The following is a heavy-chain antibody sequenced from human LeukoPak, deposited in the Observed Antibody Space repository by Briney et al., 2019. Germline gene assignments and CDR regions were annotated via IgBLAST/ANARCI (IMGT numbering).Heavy chain of an antibody. CDR3: AKTYYDFWRGYSHRNYYYYYMDV. V-gene: IGHV1-46*03. J-gene: IGHJ6*03. CDR1: GYTFTSYY. D-gene: IGHD3-3*01. Sequence: GASVKVSCKASGYTFTSYYMHWVRQAPGQGLEWMGIINPSGGSTSYAQKFQGRVTMTRDTSTSTVYMELSSLRSEDTAVYYCAKTYYDFWRGYSHRNYYYYYMDVWGKGTTVTVSS. CDR2: INPSGGST.